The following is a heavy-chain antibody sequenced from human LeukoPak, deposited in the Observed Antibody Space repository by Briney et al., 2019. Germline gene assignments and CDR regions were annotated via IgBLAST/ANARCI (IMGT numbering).Heavy chain of an antibody. CDR1: GFIFSSYW. V-gene: IGHV3-7*03. Sequence: PGGSLRLSCAASGFIFSSYWMSWVRQAPGKGLEWVANINQDGSAKYYVDFVKGRFTISRDNAKNSLYLQMNSLRADDTALYYCARQPFDYWGQGTLVTVSS. J-gene: IGHJ4*02. CDR3: ARQPFDY. CDR2: INQDGSAK.